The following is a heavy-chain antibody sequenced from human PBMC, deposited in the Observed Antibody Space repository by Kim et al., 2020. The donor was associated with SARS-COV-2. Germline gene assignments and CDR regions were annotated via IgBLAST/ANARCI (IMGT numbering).Heavy chain of an antibody. J-gene: IGHJ4*02. CDR2: VYHSGST. CDR1: GGSISSSFNY. V-gene: IGHV4-39*01. Sequence: SETLSLTCTVSGGSISSSFNYWGCIRQPPGKGLEWIGCVYHSGSTYDSPSLKSRVTVSVDTSKNQFSLKVTSVTAADTAVYFCARLPHDSSGYVDCWGQGILVTVSS. D-gene: IGHD3-22*01. CDR3: ARLPHDSSGYVDC.